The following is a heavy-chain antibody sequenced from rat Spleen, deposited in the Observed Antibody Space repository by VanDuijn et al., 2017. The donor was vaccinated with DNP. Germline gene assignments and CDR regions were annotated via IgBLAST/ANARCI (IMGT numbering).Heavy chain of an antibody. V-gene: IGHV3-1*01. D-gene: IGHD2-6*01. Sequence: VQLQESGPGLVEPSQSLSLTCSVTGYSITSCCRWTWIRKFPGDKMEWIGHISYSGSTSYNPSLKSRISITRDTSKNQFFLQLNSVTTEDTATYYCARYGNTYTTMDAWGQGTSVAVSS. CDR3: ARYGNTYTTMDA. J-gene: IGHJ4*01. CDR2: ISYSGST. CDR1: GYSITSCC.